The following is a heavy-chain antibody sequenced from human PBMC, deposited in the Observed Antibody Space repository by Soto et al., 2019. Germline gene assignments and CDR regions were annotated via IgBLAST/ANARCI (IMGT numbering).Heavy chain of an antibody. D-gene: IGHD5-12*01. J-gene: IGHJ6*02. CDR1: GFTFSSYG. Sequence: GGSLRLSCAASGFTFSSYGMHWVRQAPGKGLEWVAVIWYDGSNKYYADSVKGRFTISRDNSKNTLYLQMNSLRAEDTAVYYCASNVEMATIGSLYYYYGMDVWGQGTTVTVSS. CDR3: ASNVEMATIGSLYYYYGMDV. V-gene: IGHV3-33*01. CDR2: IWYDGSNK.